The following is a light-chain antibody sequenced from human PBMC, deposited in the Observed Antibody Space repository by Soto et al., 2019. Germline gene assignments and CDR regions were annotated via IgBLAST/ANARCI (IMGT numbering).Light chain of an antibody. CDR2: EVS. Sequence: QSVLTQPPSASGSPGQSVTISCTGTSSDVGKYDYVSWFQHHPGKAPKLLISEVSNRPSGVSNRFSGSKSGNTASLTISGLQAEDEADYYCNSYASGNTRVFGTGTKVTVL. J-gene: IGLJ1*01. V-gene: IGLV2-8*01. CDR3: NSYASGNTRV. CDR1: SSDVGKYDY.